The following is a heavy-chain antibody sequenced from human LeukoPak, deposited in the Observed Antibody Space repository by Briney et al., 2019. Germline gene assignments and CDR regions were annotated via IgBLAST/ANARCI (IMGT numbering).Heavy chain of an antibody. J-gene: IGHJ4*02. CDR1: GFTFNSYG. D-gene: IGHD3-3*01. V-gene: IGHV3-33*08. CDR2: IWYDGSNT. Sequence: PGRSLRLSCAASGFTFNSYGMHWVRQAPGKGLEWVALIWYDGSNTYYADSVKGRFTISRDDSKNTVYLQMNSLRAEDTALYYCARGFLDFDSWGQGTLVIVSS. CDR3: ARGFLDFDS.